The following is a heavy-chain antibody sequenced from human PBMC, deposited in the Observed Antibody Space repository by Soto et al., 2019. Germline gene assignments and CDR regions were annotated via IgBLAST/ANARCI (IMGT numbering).Heavy chain of an antibody. Sequence: SETLSLTCTVSGGSISSSSYHWVWIRQPPGKGLEWIGSIYYSGTTYYNPSLKSRITISVDTSKNQFSLKLSSVTAADTAVYYCARSISVAMDFWGQGTLVTVSS. V-gene: IGHV4-39*01. CDR2: IYYSGTT. CDR3: ARSISVAMDF. CDR1: GGSISSSSYH. D-gene: IGHD6-19*01. J-gene: IGHJ4*02.